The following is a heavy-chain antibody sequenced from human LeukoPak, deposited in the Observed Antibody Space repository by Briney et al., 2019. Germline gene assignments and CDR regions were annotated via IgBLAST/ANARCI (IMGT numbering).Heavy chain of an antibody. CDR3: AKELDFDGGTFFFDH. J-gene: IGHJ4*02. CDR2: IRSDGSDK. D-gene: IGHD1-1*01. Sequence: GGSLRLSCGASGFSLSRYGVQWVRDAPGEGVEWVTFIRSDGSDKFYDDSVKGRFTISRDNSKNTVYLQMNSLRAEDAAVYYCAKELDFDGGTFFFDHWGQGALVTVSS. V-gene: IGHV3-30*02. CDR1: GFSLSRYG.